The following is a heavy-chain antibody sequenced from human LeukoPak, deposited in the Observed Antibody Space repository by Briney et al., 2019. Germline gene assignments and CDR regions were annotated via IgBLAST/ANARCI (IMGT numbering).Heavy chain of an antibody. CDR2: IYTSGST. V-gene: IGHV4-4*09. CDR3: ARSGGWQSPFDY. J-gene: IGHJ4*02. Sequence: KASETLSLTCTVSGGSISSYYWSWIRRPPGKGLEWIGYIYTSGSTNYNPSLKSRVTISLDTSKNHFSLNLSSVTAADTAMYYCARSGGWQSPFDYWGQGTLVTVSS. D-gene: IGHD6-19*01. CDR1: GGSISSYY.